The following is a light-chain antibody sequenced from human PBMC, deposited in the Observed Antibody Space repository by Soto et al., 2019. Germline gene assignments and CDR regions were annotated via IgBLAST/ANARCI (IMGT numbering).Light chain of an antibody. J-gene: IGLJ3*02. CDR1: SSNIGAAYD. Sequence: QSVLTQPPSVSGAPGQKVTISCTRSSSNIGAAYDVHWYQHLPGTAPKLLIYGNNNRPSGVPDRFSGSKSGTSASLAITGLQAEDEADYYCQSYDSSLSRRVFGGGTKLTVL. CDR2: GNN. CDR3: QSYDSSLSRRV. V-gene: IGLV1-40*01.